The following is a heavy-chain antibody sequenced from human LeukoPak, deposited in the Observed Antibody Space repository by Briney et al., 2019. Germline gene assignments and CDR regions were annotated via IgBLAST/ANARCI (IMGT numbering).Heavy chain of an antibody. Sequence: PGGSLRLSCAASGFTFSSYSMNWVRQAPGKGLEWITYISSSSSPIYYADSVKGRFTVSRDNAKNSLYLQMNSLRAEDTAVYYCAREPGITGTRRDYDYWGQGTLVTVSS. CDR2: ISSSSSPI. V-gene: IGHV3-48*01. D-gene: IGHD1-7*01. J-gene: IGHJ4*02. CDR1: GFTFSSYS. CDR3: AREPGITGTRRDYDY.